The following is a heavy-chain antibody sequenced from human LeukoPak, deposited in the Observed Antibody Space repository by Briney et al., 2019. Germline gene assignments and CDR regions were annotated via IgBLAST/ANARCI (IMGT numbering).Heavy chain of an antibody. J-gene: IGHJ6*02. CDR1: GFTFSNAW. D-gene: IGHD3-3*01. Sequence: GGSLRLSCAASGFTFSNAWMNWVRQAPGKGLEWVSAISGSGGSTYYADSVKGRFTISRDNSKNTLYLQMNSLRAEDTAVYYCAKDMSLGGPPPTYYDFWSGYYICYGMDVWGQGTTVTVSS. V-gene: IGHV3-23*01. CDR2: ISGSGGST. CDR3: AKDMSLGGPPPTYYDFWSGYYICYGMDV.